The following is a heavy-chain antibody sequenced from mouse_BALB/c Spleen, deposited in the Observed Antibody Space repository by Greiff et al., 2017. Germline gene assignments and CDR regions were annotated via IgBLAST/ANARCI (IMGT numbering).Heavy chain of an antibody. CDR1: GYSFTSYW. CDR2: IDPSDSET. J-gene: IGHJ4*01. V-gene: IGHV1S126*01. D-gene: IGHD2-2*01. CDR3: ARGRGYDGMDY. Sequence: QVQLQQSGPQLVRPGASVKISCKASGYSFTSYWMHWVKQRPGQGLEWIGMIDPSDSETRLNQKFKDKATLTVDKSSSTAYMQLSSPTSEDSAVYYCARGRGYDGMDYWGQGTSVTVSS.